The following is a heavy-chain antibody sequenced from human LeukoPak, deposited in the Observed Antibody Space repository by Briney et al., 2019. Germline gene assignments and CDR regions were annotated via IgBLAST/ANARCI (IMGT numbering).Heavy chain of an antibody. D-gene: IGHD3-22*01. CDR1: GFTFSSYW. CDR2: INHNGNVN. CDR3: ARDYNYYDSSGYYHSAPIFDY. Sequence: GGSLRLSCPASGFTFSSYWMNWARQAPGKGLEWVASINHNGNVNYYVDSVKGRFTISRDNAKNSLYLQMNSLRAEDTALYYCARDYNYYDSSGYYHSAPIFDYWGQGTLVTVSS. V-gene: IGHV3-7*03. J-gene: IGHJ4*02.